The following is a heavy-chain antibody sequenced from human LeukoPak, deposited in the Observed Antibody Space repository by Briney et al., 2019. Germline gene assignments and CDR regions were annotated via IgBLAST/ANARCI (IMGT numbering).Heavy chain of an antibody. V-gene: IGHV3-7*01. J-gene: IGHJ4*02. CDR3: ARAGFYDFWSGYIAY. CDR2: IKQDGSEK. CDR1: GGSFSGYY. Sequence: ETLSLTCAVYGGSFSGYYWSWVRQAPGKGLEWVANIKQDGSEKYYVDSVKGRFTISRDNAKNSLYLQMNSLRAEDTAVYYCARAGFYDFWSGYIAYWGQGTLVTVSS. D-gene: IGHD3-3*01.